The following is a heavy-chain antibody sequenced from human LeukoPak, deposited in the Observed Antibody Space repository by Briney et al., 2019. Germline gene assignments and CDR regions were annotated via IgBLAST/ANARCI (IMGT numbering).Heavy chain of an antibody. V-gene: IGHV4-31*03. J-gene: IGHJ4*02. CDR3: VTYYFDSSGPKKNY. CDR1: DGSISSGGYY. Sequence: SETLSLTCTVSDGSISSGGYYWSWIRQHPGKGLEWIGYIYYSGSTYYNPSLKSRVTISVDTSKKQFSLKLSSVTAADTAVYYCVTYYFDSSGPKKNYWGQGTLVTVSS. D-gene: IGHD3-22*01. CDR2: IYYSGST.